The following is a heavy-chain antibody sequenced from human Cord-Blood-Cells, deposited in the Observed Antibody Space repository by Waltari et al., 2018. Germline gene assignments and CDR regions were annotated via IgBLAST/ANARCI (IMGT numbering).Heavy chain of an antibody. CDR2: IYPGDSDT. Sequence: EVQLVQSGAEVKKPGESLTISCKGSGYSFTSYWIGWVRQLPGEGLEWMGIIYPGDSDTRYSPSFQGQVTISADKSISTAYLQWSSLKASDTAMYYCARAHNYYDSSGYSWDAFDIWGQGTMVTVSS. CDR1: GYSFTSYW. CDR3: ARAHNYYDSSGYSWDAFDI. V-gene: IGHV5-51*01. J-gene: IGHJ3*02. D-gene: IGHD3-22*01.